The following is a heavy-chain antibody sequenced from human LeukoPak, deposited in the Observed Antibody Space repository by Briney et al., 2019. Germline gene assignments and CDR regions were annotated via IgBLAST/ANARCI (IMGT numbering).Heavy chain of an antibody. V-gene: IGHV1-18*01. D-gene: IGHD2-15*01. CDR1: GYTFTTYG. J-gene: IGHJ3*02. Sequence: ASVKVSCKASGYTFTTYGISWVRQAPGQGLEWMGWISAYNTNTNYAQKIQGRVTMTTDTSTSTAYMELRSLRSDDTAVYYCARDWHCGGGTCYNAFDIWGQGTMVTVSS. CDR2: ISAYNTNT. CDR3: ARDWHCGGGTCYNAFDI.